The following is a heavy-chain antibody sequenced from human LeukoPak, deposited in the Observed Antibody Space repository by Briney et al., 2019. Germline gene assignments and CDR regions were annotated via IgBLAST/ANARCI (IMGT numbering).Heavy chain of an antibody. Sequence: SETLSLTCTVSGGSISSYYWSWIRQSPGKGLEWIGYIYYSGNTNYNPSLKSRVTISVDTPKNQFSLKLSSVTAADTAVYYCARYYCSSTICSHFDYWGQGTLVTVSS. CDR2: IYYSGNT. D-gene: IGHD2-2*01. J-gene: IGHJ4*02. CDR3: ARYYCSSTICSHFDY. V-gene: IGHV4-59*01. CDR1: GGSISSYY.